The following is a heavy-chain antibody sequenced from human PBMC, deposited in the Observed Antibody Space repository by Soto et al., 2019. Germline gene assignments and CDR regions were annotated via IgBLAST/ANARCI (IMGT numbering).Heavy chain of an antibody. CDR3: AKDRNYYDSSGFDF. CDR2: IIGSGGST. V-gene: IGHV3-23*01. J-gene: IGHJ4*02. Sequence: GWSLILSCAAAGFPFSSYALGWVRQAPGKGLEWVSTIIGSGGSTYYADSVKGRFTISRDKSRNSLYLQMNNLRAEDTAIYYCAKDRNYYDSSGFDFWGQGTLVTVSS. CDR1: GFPFSSYA. D-gene: IGHD3-22*01.